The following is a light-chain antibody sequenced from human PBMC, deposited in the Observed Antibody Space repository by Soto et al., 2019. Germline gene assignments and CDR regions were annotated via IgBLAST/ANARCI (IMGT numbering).Light chain of an antibody. CDR1: SGSIATNY. CDR2: EDN. J-gene: IGLJ2*01. V-gene: IGLV6-57*04. CDR3: QSYDRINYVV. Sequence: NFMLTQPPSVSESPGKTVTISCTRSSGSIATNYVQWYQQRPGSAPTTVMYEDNERPSGVPDRFSGSIDSSSNSASLTISGLKTEDEADYYCQSYDRINYVVFGGGTKLTVL.